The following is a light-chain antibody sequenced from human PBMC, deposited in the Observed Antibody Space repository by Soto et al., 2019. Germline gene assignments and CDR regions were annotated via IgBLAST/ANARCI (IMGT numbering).Light chain of an antibody. CDR3: QQRSNWPLT. CDR1: QDIGTY. Sequence: AIRMTQSPSSFSASTGDRVSITCRATQDIGTYLAWYQQIPGKAPKLLIYDASTLQTGVPARFSGSGSVTDFTLTISSLEPEDFAVYYCQQRSNWPLTFGGGTKVDTK. CDR2: DAS. V-gene: IGKV1-8*01. J-gene: IGKJ4*01.